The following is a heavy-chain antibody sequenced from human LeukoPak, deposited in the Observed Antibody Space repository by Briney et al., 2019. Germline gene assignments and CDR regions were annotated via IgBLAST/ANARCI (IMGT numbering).Heavy chain of an antibody. CDR1: GFTFGTYW. V-gene: IGHV3-30*03. CDR2: ISFDASNK. Sequence: PGGSLRLSCGASGFTFGTYWMHWVRHAPGKGLEWVAVISFDASNKYYADSVKGRFTISRDNSKNTLYLQMNSLRAEDAAVYYCATEGSFDYWGQGTLVTVSS. CDR3: ATEGSFDY. J-gene: IGHJ4*02.